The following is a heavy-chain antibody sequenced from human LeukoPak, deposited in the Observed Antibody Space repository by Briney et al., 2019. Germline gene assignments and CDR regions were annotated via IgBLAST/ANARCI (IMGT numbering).Heavy chain of an antibody. D-gene: IGHD2-2*01. CDR1: GFTFSDYY. CDR3: AKVGVVVPAATDYYYYYYMDV. V-gene: IGHV3-11*04. J-gene: IGHJ6*03. CDR2: ISSSGSTI. Sequence: GGSLRLSCAASGFTFSDYYMSWIRQAPGKGLEWVSYISSSGSTIYYADSVKGRFTISRDNAKNSLYLQMNSLRAEDTAVYYCAKVGVVVPAATDYYYYYYMDVWGKGTTVTVSS.